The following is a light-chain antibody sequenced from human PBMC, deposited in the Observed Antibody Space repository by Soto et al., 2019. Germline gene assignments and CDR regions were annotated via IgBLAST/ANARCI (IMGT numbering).Light chain of an antibody. CDR2: EVS. CDR1: SSDVGGYNY. J-gene: IGLJ1*01. CDR3: SSYTDSSNYV. Sequence: QSALTQPASVSGSPGQSITISCTGTSSDVGGYNYVSWYQQHPGKAPKLMIYEVSNRPSRVSNRFSGSRSGNTASLTISGLQAEDEADYYCSSYTDSSNYVFGTGTKLTVL. V-gene: IGLV2-14*01.